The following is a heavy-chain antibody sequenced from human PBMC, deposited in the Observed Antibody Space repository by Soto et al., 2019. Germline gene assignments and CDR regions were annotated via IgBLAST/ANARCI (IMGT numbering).Heavy chain of an antibody. CDR3: ATSGRRIYYYYYMDV. CDR2: INHSGST. J-gene: IGHJ6*03. D-gene: IGHD3-10*01. Sequence: SETLSLTCAVYGGSFSVYYWSWIRQPPGKGLEWIGEINHSGSTNYNPSLKSRVTISVDTSKNQFSLKLSSVTAADTAVYYCATSGRRIYYYYYMDVWGKGTTVTVSS. V-gene: IGHV4-34*01. CDR1: GGSFSVYY.